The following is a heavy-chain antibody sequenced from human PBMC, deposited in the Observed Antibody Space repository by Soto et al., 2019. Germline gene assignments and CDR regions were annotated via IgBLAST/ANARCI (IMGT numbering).Heavy chain of an antibody. CDR3: AGAYSSGGANFDY. J-gene: IGHJ4*02. Sequence: QVRLVQSGAEVKKPGASVKVSCKASGYIFTNYIITWVRQAPGHGLEWMGWIIVYNGDTNSAQSLQGRVTMTADTSTSTVDMELRSLRPDDTAVYYCAGAYSSGGANFDYWGQGTLVTVSS. V-gene: IGHV1-18*01. CDR2: IIVYNGDT. D-gene: IGHD6-19*01. CDR1: GYIFTNYI.